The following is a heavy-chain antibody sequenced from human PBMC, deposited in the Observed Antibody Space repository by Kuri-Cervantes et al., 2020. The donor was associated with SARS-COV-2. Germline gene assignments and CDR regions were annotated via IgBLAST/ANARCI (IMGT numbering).Heavy chain of an antibody. Sequence: GGSLRLSCAASGFTFSSYSMNWVRQAPGKGLEWVSSISSSNYIYYADSVRGRFTISRDNAKNSLYLQMNSLRAEDTAVYYCAKTKGVDTAMDCIDYWGQGTLVTVSS. J-gene: IGHJ4*02. V-gene: IGHV3-21*01. CDR1: GFTFSSYS. CDR2: ISSSNYI. CDR3: AKTKGVDTAMDCIDY. D-gene: IGHD5-18*01.